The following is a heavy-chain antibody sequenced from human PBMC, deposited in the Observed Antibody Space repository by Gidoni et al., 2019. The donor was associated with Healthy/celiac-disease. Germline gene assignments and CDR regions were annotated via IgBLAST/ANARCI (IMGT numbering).Heavy chain of an antibody. V-gene: IGHV3-11*01. J-gene: IGHJ5*02. D-gene: IGHD3-10*01. CDR3: ARDPTMVRGWDDLENS. CDR2: FRSSCSTI. Sequence: QVQLVESGGVLDKPGGSPRLTCADSGFPFSDYYMSWIGQAPGTGLDWVSYFRSSCSTIYYADAVKGRFTISRDNAKNSLYLQMNSLRAEDTAVYYCARDPTMVRGWDDLENSWGQGTLVTVSS. CDR1: GFPFSDYY.